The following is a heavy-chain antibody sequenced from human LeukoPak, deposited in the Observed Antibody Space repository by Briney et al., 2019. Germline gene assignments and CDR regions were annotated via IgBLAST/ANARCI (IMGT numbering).Heavy chain of an antibody. D-gene: IGHD3-10*01. V-gene: IGHV3-23*01. CDR3: AKRSYYGSGALDY. Sequence: GGSLRLSCAASGFSFSTYAMSWVRQAPGKGLEWVSVISDSGGYTYYADSVKGRFTISRDSSKNTLYLQMNSLRAEDTAVYYCAKRSYYGSGALDYWGQGTLVTISS. CDR2: ISDSGGYT. J-gene: IGHJ4*02. CDR1: GFSFSTYA.